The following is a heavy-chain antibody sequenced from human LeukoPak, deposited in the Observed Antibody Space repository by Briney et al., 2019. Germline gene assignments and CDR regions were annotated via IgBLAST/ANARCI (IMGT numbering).Heavy chain of an antibody. V-gene: IGHV3-21*01. J-gene: IGHJ6*02. CDR2: ISGSSDYI. CDR3: ARVLFGYYGVDV. Sequence: GGSLRLSCAASGFTFSTYSMNWVRQAPGKGLEWVSSISGSSDYIFYADSVKGRFTMSRDNAKNSLYLQMNSLRAEDTAVYYCARVLFGYYGVDVWGQGSTVTVSS. CDR1: GFTFSTYS. D-gene: IGHD3-3*01.